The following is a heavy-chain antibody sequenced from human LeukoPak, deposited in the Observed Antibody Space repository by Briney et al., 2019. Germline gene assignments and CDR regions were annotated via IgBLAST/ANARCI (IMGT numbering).Heavy chain of an antibody. CDR1: GGTFSGYA. D-gene: IGHD3-10*01. J-gene: IGHJ4*02. V-gene: IGHV1-69*13. CDR2: IIPIFGTA. Sequence: ASVKVSCKASGGTFSGYAISWVRQAPGPGLEWMGGIIPIFGTANYAQKLQGRVTITADESTSTAYMELSSLRSEDTAVYYCARGRYTYGSGSDYWGQGTLVTVSS. CDR3: ARGRYTYGSGSDY.